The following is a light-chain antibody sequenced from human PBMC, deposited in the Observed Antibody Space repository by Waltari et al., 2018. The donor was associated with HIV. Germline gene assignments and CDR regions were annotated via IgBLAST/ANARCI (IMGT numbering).Light chain of an antibody. CDR1: TGPVTSGHH. CDR2: DTT. J-gene: IGLJ3*02. CDR3: LLSYAGPRPWV. Sequence: QAVVTQEPSLTVSPGGTDTLTCGSSTGPVTSGHHPYWFQQRPGQAPRTLIYDTTNKHSWTPARFSGSLLGGKAALTLSGAQPEDEAEYYCLLSYAGPRPWVFGGGTKVTVL. V-gene: IGLV7-46*01.